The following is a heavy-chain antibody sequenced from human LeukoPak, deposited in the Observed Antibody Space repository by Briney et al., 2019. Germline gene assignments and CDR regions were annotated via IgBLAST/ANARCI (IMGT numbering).Heavy chain of an antibody. CDR3: ARATPLAYGMAAAAGWFDP. Sequence: SQTLSLTCAISGDSVSSNSAAWNWIRQSPSRGLEWLGRTYYRSKWYNDYAVSVKSRITINPDTSKNQFSLQLNSVTPEDTAVYYCARATPLAYGMAAAAGWFDPWGQGTLVTVSS. CDR2: TYYRSKWYN. V-gene: IGHV6-1*01. D-gene: IGHD6-13*01. J-gene: IGHJ5*02. CDR1: GDSVSSNSAA.